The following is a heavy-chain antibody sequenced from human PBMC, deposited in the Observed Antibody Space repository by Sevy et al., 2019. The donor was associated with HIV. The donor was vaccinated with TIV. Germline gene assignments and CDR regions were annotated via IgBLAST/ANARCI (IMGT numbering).Heavy chain of an antibody. CDR3: ARDMFDKRTYCSTGTGLCAFDF. J-gene: IGHJ3*01. CDR1: GGSISGGSFY. Sequence: SETLSLTCTVSGGSISGGSFYWTWVRQPAGRGLEWIGRVHAIGSTNYYPSLKSRVTISVDTSKNQFSLKLGSVTAADTAVYYCARDMFDKRTYCSTGTGLCAFDFWGQGTMVTVSS. D-gene: IGHD2-15*01. V-gene: IGHV4-61*02. CDR2: VHAIGST.